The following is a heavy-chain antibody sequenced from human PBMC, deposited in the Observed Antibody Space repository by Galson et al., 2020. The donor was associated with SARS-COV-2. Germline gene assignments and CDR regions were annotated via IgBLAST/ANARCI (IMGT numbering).Heavy chain of an antibody. J-gene: IGHJ5*02. CDR3: SRERWGSLWS. CDR1: GFIFFDAH. V-gene: IGHV3-11*01. Sequence: GESLKISCAASGFIFFDAHMTWIRQAPGKGLEWISDIKNRGDTMYYADPVKGRFTISRDNGNNLLYLQMNSLRVEDTAIYYCSRERWGSLWSWGVGILVPVST. D-gene: IGHD1-26*01. CDR2: IKNRGDTM.